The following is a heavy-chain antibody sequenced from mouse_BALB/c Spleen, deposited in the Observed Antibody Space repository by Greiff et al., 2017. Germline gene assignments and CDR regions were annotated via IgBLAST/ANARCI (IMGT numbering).Heavy chain of an antibody. Sequence: VQLVESGAELAKPGASVKMSCKASGYTFTSYWMHWVKQRPGQGLEWIGYINPSTGYTEYNQKFKDKATLTADKSSSTAYMQLSSLTSEDSAVYYCARSNFAWFAYWGQGTLVTVSA. CDR1: GYTFTSYW. D-gene: IGHD2-5*01. CDR3: ARSNFAWFAY. CDR2: INPSTGYT. V-gene: IGHV1-7*01. J-gene: IGHJ3*01.